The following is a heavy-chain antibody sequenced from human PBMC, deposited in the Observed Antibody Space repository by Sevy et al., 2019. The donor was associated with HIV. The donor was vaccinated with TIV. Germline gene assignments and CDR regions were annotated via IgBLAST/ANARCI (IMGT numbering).Heavy chain of an antibody. CDR3: ARFSCTNGVCFQGYYYYAMDV. CDR2: ISTSSSYI. V-gene: IGHV3-21*01. D-gene: IGHD2-8*01. CDR1: GFTFSSYS. J-gene: IGHJ6*02. Sequence: GGSLRLSCAASGFTFSSYSMNWVRQAPGKGLEWVSSISTSSSYIYYADSVKGRFTISRDNAKNSLYLQMNSLRAEDTAVYYCARFSCTNGVCFQGYYYYAMDVWGQGTTVTVSS.